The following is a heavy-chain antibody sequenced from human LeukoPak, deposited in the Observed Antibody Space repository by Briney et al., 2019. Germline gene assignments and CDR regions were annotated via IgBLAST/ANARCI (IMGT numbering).Heavy chain of an antibody. Sequence: TGESLKISCKGSGYSFTSYWIGWVRQMSGKGLEWMGIIYPGDSDTRYSPSFQGQVTISADKSISTAYLQWSSLKASDTAMYYCARPSSRRGGPLDYWGQGTLVTVSS. CDR2: IYPGDSDT. CDR1: GYSFTSYW. CDR3: ARPSSRRGGPLDY. J-gene: IGHJ4*02. D-gene: IGHD6-13*01. V-gene: IGHV5-51*01.